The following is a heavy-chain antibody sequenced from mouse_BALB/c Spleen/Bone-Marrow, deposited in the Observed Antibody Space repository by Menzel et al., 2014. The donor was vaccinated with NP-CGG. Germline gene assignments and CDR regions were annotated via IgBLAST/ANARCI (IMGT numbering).Heavy chain of an antibody. J-gene: IGHJ2*01. CDR1: GFTFSNYG. Sequence: EVKVVESGGGLVQPGGSLKLSCAASGFTFSNYGMSWVRPTPDKRLELVATINSDGGSTYYPDSVKGRFTIYGDTAKSTLYLQMSSLKSEETAMYYCVRGNYGNYVDYFDFWGQGTTLTVSS. CDR3: VRGNYGNYVDYFDF. D-gene: IGHD2-1*01. CDR2: INSDGGST. V-gene: IGHV5-6-3*01.